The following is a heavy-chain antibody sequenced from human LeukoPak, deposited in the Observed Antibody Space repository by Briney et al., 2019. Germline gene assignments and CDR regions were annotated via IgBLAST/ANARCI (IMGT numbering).Heavy chain of an antibody. Sequence: SGGSLRLSCAASGFTFSDYYMSWIRQAPGKGLEWVSYISSSGSTIYYADSVKGRFTISRDNAKNSLYLQMNSLRAEDTAVYYCARETGAYSGYDYDSGYYYGMDVWGQGTTVTVSS. CDR2: ISSSGSTI. D-gene: IGHD5-12*01. J-gene: IGHJ6*02. CDR1: GFTFSDYY. CDR3: ARETGAYSGYDYDSGYYYGMDV. V-gene: IGHV3-11*01.